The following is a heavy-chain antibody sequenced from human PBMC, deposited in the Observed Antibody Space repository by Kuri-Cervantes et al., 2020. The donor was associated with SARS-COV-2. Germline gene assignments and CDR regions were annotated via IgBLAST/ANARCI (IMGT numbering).Heavy chain of an antibody. CDR1: GFTFSDYY. D-gene: IGHD4-23*01. CDR3: ARGPVVRDAFDI. Sequence: GESLKISCVASGFTFSDYYFTWIRQAPGKGLEWVSYISTSGGSIFYADPVKGRFTISRDNAKNSLYLQMNSLRAEDTAVYYCARGPVVRDAFDIWGQGTMVTVSS. J-gene: IGHJ3*02. CDR2: ISTSGGSI. V-gene: IGHV3-11*04.